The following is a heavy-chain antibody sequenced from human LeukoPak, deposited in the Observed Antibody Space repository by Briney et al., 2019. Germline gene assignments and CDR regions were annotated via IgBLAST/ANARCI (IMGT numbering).Heavy chain of an antibody. CDR1: GYTFTSYD. CDR2: MNPNSGNT. CDR3: ARENYYYYYMDV. V-gene: IGHV1-8*01. Sequence: ASVKVSCKASGYTFTSYDINWVRQATGQGLEWMGWMNPNSGNTGYAQKFQGRVTMTRNTSISTAYMELRSLRSENTAVYYCARENYYYYYMDVWGKGTTVTISS. J-gene: IGHJ6*03.